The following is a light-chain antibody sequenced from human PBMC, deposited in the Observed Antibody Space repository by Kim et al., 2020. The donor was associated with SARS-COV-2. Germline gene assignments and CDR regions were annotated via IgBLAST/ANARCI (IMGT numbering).Light chain of an antibody. J-gene: IGLJ2*01. CDR1: NIGSKS. V-gene: IGLV3-21*04. Sequence: AQGKTARITCGGNNIGSKSVHWYQQKPGQAPVLGIYYDSDRPSGIPERFSGSNSGNTATLTISRVEAGDEADYYCQVWDSSSDHVVFGGGTQLTVL. CDR3: QVWDSSSDHVV. CDR2: YDS.